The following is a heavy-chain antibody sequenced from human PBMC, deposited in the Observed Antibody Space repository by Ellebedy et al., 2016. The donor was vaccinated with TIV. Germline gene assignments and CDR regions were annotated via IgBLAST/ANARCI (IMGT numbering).Heavy chain of an antibody. D-gene: IGHD3-10*01. CDR2: IRSKGNSYAT. V-gene: IGHV3-73*01. CDR1: GFTFSGYG. J-gene: IGHJ4*02. CDR3: ASRGY. Sequence: GGSLRLXCAASGFTFSGYGMHWVRQASGKGLEWVGRIRSKGNSYATAYAASVKGRFTISRDDSKNTAYLQMNSLKTEDTAVYYCASRGYWGQGTLVTVSS.